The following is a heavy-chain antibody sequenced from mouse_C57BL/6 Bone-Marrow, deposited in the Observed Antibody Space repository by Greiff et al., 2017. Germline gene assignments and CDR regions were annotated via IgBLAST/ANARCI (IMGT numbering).Heavy chain of an antibody. Sequence: VQLQQSGAELARPGASVKLSCKASGYTFTSYCISWVKQRTGQGLEWIGEIYPRSGDTYYNEKFKGKATLTADKSSSTAYMQLRSLTSEDSAVYFCADDYGSRGDYWGQGTTLTVSA. J-gene: IGHJ2*01. CDR1: GYTFTSYC. V-gene: IGHV1-81*01. CDR3: ADDYGSRGDY. D-gene: IGHD1-1*01. CDR2: IYPRSGDT.